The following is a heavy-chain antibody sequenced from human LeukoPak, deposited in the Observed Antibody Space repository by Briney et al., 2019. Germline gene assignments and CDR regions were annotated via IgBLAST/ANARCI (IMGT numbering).Heavy chain of an antibody. Sequence: GGSLRLSCAASGFTFDDYAMHWVRQAPGKGLEWVSGISWNSGSIGYADSVKGRFTISRDNAKKSLYLQMNSLRAEDMALYYCTKESGSYVTGSFDYWGQGTLVTVSS. D-gene: IGHD1-26*01. V-gene: IGHV3-9*03. CDR2: ISWNSGSI. CDR1: GFTFDDYA. J-gene: IGHJ4*02. CDR3: TKESGSYVTGSFDY.